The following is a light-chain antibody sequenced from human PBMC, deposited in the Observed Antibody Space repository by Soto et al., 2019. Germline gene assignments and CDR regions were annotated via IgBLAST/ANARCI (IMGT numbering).Light chain of an antibody. V-gene: IGKV3-15*01. CDR1: QSIYSN. CDR2: AAS. CDR3: QQYNNWPRT. Sequence: EIVMTQSPATLSVSPGERATLSCRASQSIYSNLAWYQQKPGQAPRLLIYAASTRATGIAARFRGSGSGTEFTLTISSLQSEDFAVYYCQQYNNWPRTFGQGTKLEIK. J-gene: IGKJ2*02.